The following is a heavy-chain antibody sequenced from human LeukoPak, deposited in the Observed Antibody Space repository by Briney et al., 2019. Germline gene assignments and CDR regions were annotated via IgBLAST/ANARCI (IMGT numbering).Heavy chain of an antibody. Sequence: SETLSLTRTVYGGSFSGHYWSWIRQPPGKGLEWIGELNHSGATNYNPSLRSRVTISVDTSKNQFSLKLSSVTAADTAVYFCARHGSYSLDYWGQGALVTVSS. CDR3: ARHGSYSLDY. CDR2: LNHSGAT. CDR1: GGSFSGHY. V-gene: IGHV4-34*01. J-gene: IGHJ4*02. D-gene: IGHD3-3*01.